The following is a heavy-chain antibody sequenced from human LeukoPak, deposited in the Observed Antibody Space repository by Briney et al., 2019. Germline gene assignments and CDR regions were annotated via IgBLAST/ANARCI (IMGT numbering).Heavy chain of an antibody. CDR2: FDPEDGET. CDR3: ATVGSGSYARGDYYMDV. Sequence: GASVKVSCKVSGYTLTELSMHWVRQAPGKGLEWMGGFDPEDGETIYAQKFQGRVTMTEDTSTDTAYMALSSLRSEDTAVYYCATVGSGSYARGDYYMDVWGKGTTVTVSS. V-gene: IGHV1-24*01. CDR1: GYTLTELS. D-gene: IGHD1-26*01. J-gene: IGHJ6*03.